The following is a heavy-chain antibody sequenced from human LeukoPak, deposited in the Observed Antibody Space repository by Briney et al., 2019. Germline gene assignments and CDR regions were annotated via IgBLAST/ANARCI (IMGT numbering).Heavy chain of an antibody. Sequence: GGSLRLSCAASGFTFSSYGMHWVRQAPGKGLEWVAVIWYDGSNKYYADSVKGRFTISRDNSKNTLYLQMNSLRAEDTAVYYCAKEGSIAARPAWGQGTLVTVSS. D-gene: IGHD6-6*01. CDR1: GFTFSSYG. V-gene: IGHV3-33*06. CDR2: IWYDGSNK. J-gene: IGHJ5*02. CDR3: AKEGSIAARPA.